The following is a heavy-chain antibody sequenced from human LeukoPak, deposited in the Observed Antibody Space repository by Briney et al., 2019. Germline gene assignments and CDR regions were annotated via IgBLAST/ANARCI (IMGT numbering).Heavy chain of an antibody. D-gene: IGHD2-2*01. CDR2: NYHSGST. Sequence: SETLSLTCTVSGYSISSGYYWGWIRPPPGKGLEWIGSNYHSGSTYYDPSLKSRVTISVDTSKNQFSLKLSSVTAADTAVYYCARDPLEIYCSSTSCPGNWFDPWGQGTLVTVSS. CDR3: ARDPLEIYCSSTSCPGNWFDP. CDR1: GYSISSGYY. V-gene: IGHV4-38-2*02. J-gene: IGHJ5*02.